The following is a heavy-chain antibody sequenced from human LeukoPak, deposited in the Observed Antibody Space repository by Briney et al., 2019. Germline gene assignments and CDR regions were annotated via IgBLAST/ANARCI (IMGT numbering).Heavy chain of an antibody. V-gene: IGHV4-39*07. CDR3: ARGGADIVVVPAALYLDY. CDR2: VYYNGST. J-gene: IGHJ4*02. Sequence: PSETLSLTCTVSGGSISSTSYFWGWIRQPPMKGLEWIGSVYYNGSTYFIPSLKSRATISVDTSKNQFSLKLSSVTAADTAVYYCARGGADIVVVPAALYLDYWGQGTLVTVSS. D-gene: IGHD2-2*01. CDR1: GGSISSTSYF.